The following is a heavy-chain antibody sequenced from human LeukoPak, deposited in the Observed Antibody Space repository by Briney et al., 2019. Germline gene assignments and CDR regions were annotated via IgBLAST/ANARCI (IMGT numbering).Heavy chain of an antibody. CDR2: IIPILGIA. Sequence: SVKVSCKASGGTFSSYAISWVRQAPGQGLEWMGRIIPILGIANYAQKFQGRVTITADKSASTAYMELSSLRSEDTAVYYCATLGSSDGGWSVFDYWGHGTLVTVSS. CDR1: GGTFSSYA. V-gene: IGHV1-69*04. D-gene: IGHD6-19*01. CDR3: ATLGSSDGGWSVFDY. J-gene: IGHJ4*01.